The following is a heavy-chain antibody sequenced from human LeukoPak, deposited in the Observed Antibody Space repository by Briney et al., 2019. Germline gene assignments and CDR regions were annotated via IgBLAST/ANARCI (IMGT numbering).Heavy chain of an antibody. Sequence: GSLRLSCAASGFTFSDYYMSWIRQPPGKGLEWIGEINHSGSTNYNPSLKSRVTISVDTSKNQFSLKLSSVTAADTAVYYCARGNCSSTSCYGGDFDYWGQGTLVTVSS. CDR2: INHSGST. CDR3: ARGNCSSTSCYGGDFDY. CDR1: GFTFSDYY. J-gene: IGHJ4*02. D-gene: IGHD2-2*01. V-gene: IGHV4-34*01.